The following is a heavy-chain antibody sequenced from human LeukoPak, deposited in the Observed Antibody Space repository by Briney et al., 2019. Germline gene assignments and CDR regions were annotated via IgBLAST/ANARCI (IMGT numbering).Heavy chain of an antibody. CDR2: IIPIFGTA. Sequence: SVKVSCKASGGTFSSYAISWVRQAPGQGLEWMGGIIPIFGTANYAQKFQGRVTITADESTSTAYMELSSLRSEDTAVYYCARGYYDSSGYHLGPFDYWGQGTLVTVSS. D-gene: IGHD3-22*01. CDR1: GGTFSSYA. J-gene: IGHJ4*02. V-gene: IGHV1-69*13. CDR3: ARGYYDSSGYHLGPFDY.